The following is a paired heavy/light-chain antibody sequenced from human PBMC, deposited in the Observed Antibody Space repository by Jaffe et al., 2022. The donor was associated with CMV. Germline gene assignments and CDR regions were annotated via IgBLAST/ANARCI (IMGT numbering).Heavy chain of an antibody. CDR1: GFSLSTSGVG. CDR2: IYWDDDK. D-gene: IGHD3-9*01. CDR3: AHYDILTGYYRPPNWFDP. V-gene: IGHV2-5*02. Sequence: QITLKESGPTLVKPTQTLTLTCTFSGFSLSTSGVGVGWIRQPPGKALEWLALIYWDDDKRYSPSLKSRLTITKDTSKNQVVLTMTNMDPVDTATYYCAHYDILTGYYRPPNWFDPWGQGTLVTVSS. J-gene: IGHJ5*02.
Light chain of an antibody. J-gene: IGKJ4*01. CDR1: QGISSY. Sequence: DIQLTQSPSFLSASVGDRVTITCRASQGISSYLAWYQQKPGKAPKLLIYAASTLQSGVPSRFSGSGSGTEFTLTISSLQPEDFATYYCQQLNSYPPLTFGGGTKVEIK. CDR3: QQLNSYPPLT. CDR2: AAS. V-gene: IGKV1-9*01.